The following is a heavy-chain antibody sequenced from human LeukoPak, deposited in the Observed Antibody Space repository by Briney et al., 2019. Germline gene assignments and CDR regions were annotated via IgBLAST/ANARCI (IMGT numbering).Heavy chain of an antibody. D-gene: IGHD3-10*01. CDR1: GGSFSGYY. CDR3: ARGPRVLLWFGELPHSYYFDY. CDR2: INHSGST. J-gene: IGHJ4*02. Sequence: SETLSLTCAVYGGSFSGYYWSWIRQPPGRGLEWIGEINHSGSTNYNPSLKSRVTISVDTSKNQFSLKLSSVTAADTAVYYCARGPRVLLWFGELPHSYYFDYWGQGTLVTVSS. V-gene: IGHV4-34*01.